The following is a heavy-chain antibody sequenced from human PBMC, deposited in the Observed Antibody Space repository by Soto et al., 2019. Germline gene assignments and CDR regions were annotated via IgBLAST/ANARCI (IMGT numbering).Heavy chain of an antibody. CDR1: GVPFNRYY. V-gene: IGHV3-7*01. J-gene: IGHJ4*02. CDR3: AREARATFDY. CDR2: INLDGSET. Sequence: GGSLRHSCAASGVPFNRYYMSWLRQAPGKGPEWVATINLDGSETFYVDSVKGRFTLSRDNAKKSLYLQMNTLRAEDTAVYYCAREARATFDYWGQGTEVTVSS.